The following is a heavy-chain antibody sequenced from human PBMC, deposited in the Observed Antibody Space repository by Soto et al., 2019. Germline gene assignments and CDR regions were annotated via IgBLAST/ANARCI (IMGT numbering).Heavy chain of an antibody. D-gene: IGHD1-26*01. V-gene: IGHV1-3*01. CDR1: GYTFISYP. CDR3: AKSGSLDS. CDR2: INPANGDT. J-gene: IGHJ4*02. Sequence: ASVKVSCKSSGYTFISYPIHWVRQAPGQSLECMGWINPANGDTRYSQKFQGRVTITRDTSATTAYMDLNSLIPDDTAIYYCAKSGSLDSWGQGTPVTVSS.